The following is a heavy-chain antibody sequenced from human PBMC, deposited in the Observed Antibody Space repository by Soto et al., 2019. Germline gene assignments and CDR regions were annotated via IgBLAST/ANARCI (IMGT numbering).Heavy chain of an antibody. V-gene: IGHV1-46*01. CDR3: ARDSGDTTLRQWGRSFHY. D-gene: IGHD1-1*01. Sequence: QVQLVQSGAEVKKPGASVKVSCKASGFTFTNYYIHWVRQAPGQGLEWMGLNNPSGGGTFYAQKFQGRVTVTRDTSTGTVYMELSNLRSEDTAVYFCARDSGDTTLRQWGRSFHYWGQGTLVTVSS. J-gene: IGHJ4*02. CDR2: NNPSGGGT. CDR1: GFTFTNYY.